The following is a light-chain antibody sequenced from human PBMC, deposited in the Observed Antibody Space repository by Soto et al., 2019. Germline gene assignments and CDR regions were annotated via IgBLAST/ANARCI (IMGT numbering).Light chain of an antibody. V-gene: IGLV2-23*01. CDR1: SSDVGSYNL. CDR3: CSYADSSTFWV. Sequence: QSVLTQPASVSGSPGQSITISCTGTSSDVGSYNLVSWYQQHPGKAPKLMIYEGTKRPSGVSHRFSGSKSGNTASLTIFGLQAEDEADYYCCSYADSSTFWVFGGGTKVTVL. CDR2: EGT. J-gene: IGLJ3*02.